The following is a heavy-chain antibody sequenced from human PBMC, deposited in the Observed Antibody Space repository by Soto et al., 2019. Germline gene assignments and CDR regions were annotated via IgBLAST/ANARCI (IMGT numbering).Heavy chain of an antibody. CDR1: GFSLSNARMG. Sequence: SGPTLVKPTETLTLTCTVSGFSLSNARMGVSWIRQPPGKALEWLAHIFSNDEKSYSTSLKSRLPISKDTSKSQVVLTMTNMDPVDTATYYCTQVRRAAGTYYYYGMDVWGQGTTVTVSS. V-gene: IGHV2-26*01. CDR3: TQVRRAAGTYYYYGMDV. J-gene: IGHJ6*02. D-gene: IGHD6-19*01. CDR2: IFSNDEK.